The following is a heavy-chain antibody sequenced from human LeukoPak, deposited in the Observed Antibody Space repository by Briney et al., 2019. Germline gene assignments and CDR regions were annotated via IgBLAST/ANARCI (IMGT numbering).Heavy chain of an antibody. CDR3: ARDGVEWNSSGYLVGAFDI. D-gene: IGHD3-22*01. CDR2: IWYDGSNK. V-gene: IGHV3-33*08. J-gene: IGHJ3*02. CDR1: GFTFSSYS. Sequence: GGSLRLSCAASGFTFSSYSMNWVRQAPGKGLEWVAVIWYDGSNKYYADSVKGRFTISRDNSKNTLYLQMNSLRAEDTAVYYCARDGVEWNSSGYLVGAFDIWGQGTMVTVSS.